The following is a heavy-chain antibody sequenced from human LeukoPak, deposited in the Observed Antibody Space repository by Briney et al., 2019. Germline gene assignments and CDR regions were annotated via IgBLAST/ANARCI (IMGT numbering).Heavy chain of an antibody. CDR3: ARAKPGSPPDY. D-gene: IGHD3-10*01. V-gene: IGHV4-59*01. CDR1: GGSISSFY. Sequence: SETLSLTCTVSGGSISSFYWSWIRQPPGKGLEYIGYVYDTGSTNYSPALKSRVTISVDTSKNQFSPKLSSVTAADTAKYFCARAKPGSPPDYWGQGTLVTVSS. J-gene: IGHJ4*02. CDR2: VYDTGST.